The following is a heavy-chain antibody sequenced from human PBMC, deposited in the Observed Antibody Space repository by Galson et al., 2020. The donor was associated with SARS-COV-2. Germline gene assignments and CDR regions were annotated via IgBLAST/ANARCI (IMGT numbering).Heavy chain of an antibody. CDR2: INHSGIT. V-gene: IGHV4-34*01. CDR1: GGSFTGYY. CDR3: ARVPLGTNMHYYHDYEMDV. Sequence: SETLSLTCAVSGGSFTGYYWTWIRQPPGKGLEWIGEINHSGITNSNPSLKSRVPMSVDTSKNHFSLNLSSVTAADTATYYCARVPLGTNMHYYHDYEMDVWGQGTTVTVSS. D-gene: IGHD1-1*01. J-gene: IGHJ6*02.